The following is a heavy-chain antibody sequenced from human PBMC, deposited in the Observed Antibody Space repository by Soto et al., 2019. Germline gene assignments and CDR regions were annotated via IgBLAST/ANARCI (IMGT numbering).Heavy chain of an antibody. V-gene: IGHV4-30-2*01. D-gene: IGHD1-26*01. Sequence: PSETLSLTCAVSGGSISSGGYSWSWIRQPPGKGLEWIGYIYHSGSTYYNPSLKSRVTISVDRSKNQFSLKLSSVTAADTAVYYCARDKDATVGGWYYFDYWGQGTLVTVSS. CDR3: ARDKDATVGGWYYFDY. CDR1: GGSISSGGYS. J-gene: IGHJ4*02. CDR2: IYHSGST.